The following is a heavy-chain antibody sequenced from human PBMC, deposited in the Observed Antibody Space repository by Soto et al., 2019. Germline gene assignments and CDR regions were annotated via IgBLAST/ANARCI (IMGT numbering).Heavy chain of an antibody. D-gene: IGHD2-2*01. J-gene: IGHJ4*02. CDR1: GFTFSTYA. Sequence: LRLSCAVSGFTFSTYAMHWVRQAPGKGLEWVAVISYDGSNTYYADSVKGRFTISRDNMLYLQMNSLRAEDTAVYYCARDQGRSITCQLDYWGQGTLVTVSS. CDR3: ARDQGRSITCQLDY. CDR2: ISYDGSNT. V-gene: IGHV3-30-3*01.